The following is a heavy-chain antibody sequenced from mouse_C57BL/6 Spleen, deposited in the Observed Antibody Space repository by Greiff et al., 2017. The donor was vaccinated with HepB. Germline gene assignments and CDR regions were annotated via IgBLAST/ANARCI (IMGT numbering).Heavy chain of an antibody. CDR2: IHPNSGST. CDR1: GYTFTSYW. J-gene: IGHJ1*03. V-gene: IGHV1-64*01. Sequence: QVQLQQPGAELVKPGASVKLSCKASGYTFTSYWMHWVKQRPGQVLEWIGMIHPNSGSTNYNEKFKSKATLTVDKSSSTAYMQLSSLTSEDSAVYYCARPLRTTYFDVWGTGTTVTVSS. D-gene: IGHD2-4*01. CDR3: ARPLRTTYFDV.